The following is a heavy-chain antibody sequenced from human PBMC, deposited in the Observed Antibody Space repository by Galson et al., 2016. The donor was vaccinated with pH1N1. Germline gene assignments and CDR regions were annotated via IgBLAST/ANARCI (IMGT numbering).Heavy chain of an antibody. D-gene: IGHD3-9*01. V-gene: IGHV3-30*02. CDR1: GFIFNTYG. J-gene: IGHJ4*02. CDR3: ARDLGGYFVRYYFDH. Sequence: SLRLSCAASGFIFNTYGMHWVRQAPGKELEWLAFIQYDGRGTYYADSVKGRFTISRDNSQNTLYLQMNSLSTDDTAIYYCARDLGGYFVRYYFDHWGQGTLVTVSS. CDR2: IQYDGRGT.